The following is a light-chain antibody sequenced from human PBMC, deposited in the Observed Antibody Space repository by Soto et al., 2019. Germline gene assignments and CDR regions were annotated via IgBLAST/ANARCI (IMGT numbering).Light chain of an antibody. V-gene: IGKV3-20*01. Sequence: EVVLTQSPGTLSLSPGERAILSCRASQSVNSRYLAWYQQKHGQAPRLLISGASSRATGIPDRFSGSGSGTDFTLIINSLEAEDFAVYYCQHYDNSPLTFGGGTKVEI. CDR2: GAS. J-gene: IGKJ4*01. CDR3: QHYDNSPLT. CDR1: QSVNSRY.